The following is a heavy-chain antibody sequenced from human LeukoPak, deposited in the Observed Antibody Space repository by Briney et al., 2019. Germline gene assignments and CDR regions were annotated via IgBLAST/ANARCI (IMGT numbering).Heavy chain of an antibody. Sequence: SETLSLTCAVSGYSISIGYYWGWIRQPPGKGLEWIGSIFHSGNTYYNPSLKSRVTISEDTSKNQFSLKLSSVTAADTGVYYCARGSTSRYGPFDYWGQGTLVTVSS. V-gene: IGHV4-38-2*01. CDR3: ARGSTSRYGPFDY. D-gene: IGHD5-24*01. CDR2: IFHSGNT. J-gene: IGHJ4*02. CDR1: GYSISIGYY.